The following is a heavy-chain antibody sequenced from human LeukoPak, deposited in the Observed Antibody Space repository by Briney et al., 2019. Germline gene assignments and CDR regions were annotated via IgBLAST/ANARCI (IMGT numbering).Heavy chain of an antibody. CDR3: ARDPAGERYFDY. CDR1: GFTFSDYY. CDR2: IKQDGSEK. Sequence: GGSLRLSCAASGFTFSDYYMSWVRQAPGKGLEWVANIKQDGSEKYYVDSVKGRFTISRDNAKNSLYLQMNSLRAEDTAVYYCARDPAGERYFDYWGQGTLVTVSS. D-gene: IGHD1-1*01. J-gene: IGHJ4*02. V-gene: IGHV3-7*01.